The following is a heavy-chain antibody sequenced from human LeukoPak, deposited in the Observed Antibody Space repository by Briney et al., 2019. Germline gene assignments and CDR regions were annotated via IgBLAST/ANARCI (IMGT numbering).Heavy chain of an antibody. CDR2: IYPDDSDT. V-gene: IGHV5-51*01. J-gene: IGHJ4*02. D-gene: IGHD6-19*01. CDR1: GYSFTSYW. CDR3: ASAPKSSGWVLSFDY. Sequence: GESLKISCKGSGYSFTSYWIGWARQMPGKGLEWMGIIYPDDSDTRYSPSFQGQVTISADKSISTAYLQWSSLKASDTAIYYCASAPKSSGWVLSFDYWGQGTLVTVSS.